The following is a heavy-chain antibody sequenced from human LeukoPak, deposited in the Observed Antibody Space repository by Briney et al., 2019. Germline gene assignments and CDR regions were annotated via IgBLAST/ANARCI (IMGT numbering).Heavy chain of an antibody. Sequence: ASVKVSCKASGYTFIGYYMNWVRQAPGQGLEWMGWINPNSGGTNYAQKFQGRVTMTRDTTISTAYMELSRLRSDDTAVYYCVRGGYIYGSDYWGQGTLVTVSS. CDR1: GYTFIGYY. D-gene: IGHD5-18*01. J-gene: IGHJ4*02. CDR3: VRGGYIYGSDY. V-gene: IGHV1-2*02. CDR2: INPNSGGT.